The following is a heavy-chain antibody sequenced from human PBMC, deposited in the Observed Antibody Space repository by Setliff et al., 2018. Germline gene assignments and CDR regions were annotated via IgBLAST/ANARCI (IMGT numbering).Heavy chain of an antibody. V-gene: IGHV4-34*01. D-gene: IGHD3-3*01. J-gene: IGHJ5*02. CDR3: ARLPSKRIHYNFWSGSYNWFDP. Sequence: PSETLSLTCAVYGGSFSGYYWSWIRQPPGKGLEWIGEINHSGSTNYSPSLKSRVTISVDTSKNQFSLKLSSVTAADTAVYYCARLPSKRIHYNFWSGSYNWFDPWGQGTLVTVSS. CDR1: GGSFSGYY. CDR2: INHSGST.